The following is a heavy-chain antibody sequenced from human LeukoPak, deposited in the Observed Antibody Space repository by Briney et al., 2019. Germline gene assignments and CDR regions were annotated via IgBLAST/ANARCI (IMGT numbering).Heavy chain of an antibody. Sequence: GGSLRLSCAASGFTVSSNYMSWVRQAPGKGLEWVSVIYSCGSTYYADSVKGRFTISRDNSKNTLYLQMNSLRAEDTAVYYCASGPSRSTSCYCSYYYMDVWGKGTTVTVSS. J-gene: IGHJ6*03. CDR2: IYSCGST. V-gene: IGHV3-66*02. CDR3: ASGPSRSTSCYCSYYYMDV. CDR1: GFTVSSNY. D-gene: IGHD2-2*01.